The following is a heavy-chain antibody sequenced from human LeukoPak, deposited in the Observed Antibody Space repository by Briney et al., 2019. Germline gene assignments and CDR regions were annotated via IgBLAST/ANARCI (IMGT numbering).Heavy chain of an antibody. D-gene: IGHD1-26*01. V-gene: IGHV1-69*06. J-gene: IGHJ6*03. CDR3: ARVGATIVYYYYMDV. CDR2: IIPIFGTA. CDR1: GGTFSSYA. Sequence: SVKVSCKASGGTFSSYAISWVRQAPGQGLEWMGGIIPIFGTANYAQKFQGRVTITADKSTSTAYMELSSLRSEDTAVYYCARVGATIVYYYYMDVWGRGTTVTVSS.